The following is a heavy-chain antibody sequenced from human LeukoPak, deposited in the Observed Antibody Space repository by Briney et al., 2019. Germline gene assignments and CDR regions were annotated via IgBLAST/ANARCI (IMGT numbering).Heavy chain of an antibody. Sequence: PSETLSLTCAVSGGSISSSNWWSWVRQPPGKGLEWVGEVHLNGATNYNPSVEGRVTMSIDKSKNHLSLEVISVTAADTAMYYCTRESGAFSPFGFWGQGTPVTVSS. V-gene: IGHV4-4*02. D-gene: IGHD1-26*01. CDR1: GGSISSSNW. CDR2: VHLNGAT. J-gene: IGHJ4*02. CDR3: TRESGAFSPFGF.